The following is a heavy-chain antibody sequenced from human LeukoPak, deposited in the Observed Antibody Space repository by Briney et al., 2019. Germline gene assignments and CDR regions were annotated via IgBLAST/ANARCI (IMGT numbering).Heavy chain of an antibody. CDR1: GFTFSNYW. CDR2: INIDGTST. Sequence: GGSLRLSCAASGFTFSNYWMHWVRQVPGKGLVCVSRINIDGTSTSYADSVKGRFTISRDNAKNALYLQMNSLRAEDTAVYYCARGSSGWYGVDYWGQGALVNVSS. J-gene: IGHJ4*02. D-gene: IGHD6-19*01. V-gene: IGHV3-74*01. CDR3: ARGSSGWYGVDY.